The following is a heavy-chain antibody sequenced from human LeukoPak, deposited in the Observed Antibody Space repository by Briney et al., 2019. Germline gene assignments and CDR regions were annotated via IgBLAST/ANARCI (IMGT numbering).Heavy chain of an antibody. CDR3: ARAEGNVWWLQIDY. D-gene: IGHD5-24*01. J-gene: IGHJ4*02. V-gene: IGHV1-18*04. CDR2: ISAYNGNT. Sequence: GASVKVSCKASGYTFTGYYMHWVRQAPGQGLEWMGWISAYNGNTNFAQKLQGRVTMTTDASTSTAYMELRSLRSDDTAMYYCARAEGNVWWLQIDYWGQGTLVTVSS. CDR1: GYTFTGYY.